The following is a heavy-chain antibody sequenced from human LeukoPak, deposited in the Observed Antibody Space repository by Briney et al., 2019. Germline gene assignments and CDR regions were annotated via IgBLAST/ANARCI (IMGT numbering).Heavy chain of an antibody. Sequence: GASVKVSCKASGYTFTSYGISWVRQAPGQGLEWMGIINPSGGSTSYAQKFQGRVTMTRDTSTSTVYMELSSLRSEDTAVYYCARDGAADAFDIWGQGTMVTVSS. CDR2: INPSGGST. D-gene: IGHD3-10*01. CDR1: GYTFTSYG. V-gene: IGHV1-46*01. J-gene: IGHJ3*02. CDR3: ARDGAADAFDI.